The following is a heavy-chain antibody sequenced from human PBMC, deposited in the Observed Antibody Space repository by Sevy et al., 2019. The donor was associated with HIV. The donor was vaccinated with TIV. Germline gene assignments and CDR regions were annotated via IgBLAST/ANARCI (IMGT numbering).Heavy chain of an antibody. CDR2: ISYDVSRT. V-gene: IGHV3-30*04. D-gene: IGHD3-10*01. CDR3: TRVRGLLGWFDS. CDR1: GFTFSDYT. J-gene: IGHJ5*01. Sequence: GGSLRLSCAASGFTFSDYTIHWVRQAPGKGLEWVAVISYDVSRTSYVDSVKGRFTISRDNSKNTLFLQMNSLRVEDTAVYYCTRVRGLLGWFDSWGQGTLVTVSS.